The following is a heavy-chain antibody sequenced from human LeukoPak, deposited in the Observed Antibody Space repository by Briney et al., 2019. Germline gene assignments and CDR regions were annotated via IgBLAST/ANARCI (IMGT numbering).Heavy chain of an antibody. Sequence: SQTLSLTCAVSGGSISSAGNSWSWIRQPPGKGLEWIGHIYHDGSTQYNPSLKSRVAISVDMSKNQFSLNLSSVTAADTAVYYCARDYLPYGMDVWGQGTTVTVSS. CDR1: GGSISSAGNS. CDR2: IYHDGST. J-gene: IGHJ6*02. CDR3: ARDYLPYGMDV. V-gene: IGHV4-30-2*01.